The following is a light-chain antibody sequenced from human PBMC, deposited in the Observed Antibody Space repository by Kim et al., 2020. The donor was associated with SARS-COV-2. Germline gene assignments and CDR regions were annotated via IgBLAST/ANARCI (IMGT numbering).Light chain of an antibody. Sequence: GKTVTITCTRSGGNIVVNYVQWDQQRPDSYPITVIYEDNQSPSRVPDRFSGSIDSSSNSASLTISGLKTEDEADYYCQSYDGSRGVFGGGTKLTVL. CDR1: GGNIVVNY. CDR3: QSYDGSRGV. CDR2: EDN. V-gene: IGLV6-57*01. J-gene: IGLJ3*02.